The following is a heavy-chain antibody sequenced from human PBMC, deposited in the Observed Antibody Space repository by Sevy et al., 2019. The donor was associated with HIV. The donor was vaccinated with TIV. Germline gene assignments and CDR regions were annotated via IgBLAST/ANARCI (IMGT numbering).Heavy chain of an antibody. CDR2: FSFGCGRI. D-gene: IGHD2-8*01. CDR1: GCTFAKYS. V-gene: IGHV3-23*01. CDR3: AREGCTQPHDY. J-gene: IGHJ4*02. Sequence: GGSLRLSCAASGCTFAKYSMSWVRQAPGKGLEWVSTFSFGCGRINYADSVKGRFTISRDDSKNTLFLQMNSLRAEDTGTYFCAREGCTQPHDYWRQGTLVTVSS.